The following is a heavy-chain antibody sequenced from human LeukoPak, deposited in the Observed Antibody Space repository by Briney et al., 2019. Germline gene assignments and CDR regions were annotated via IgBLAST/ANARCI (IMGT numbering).Heavy chain of an antibody. CDR2: IKKEGSEK. CDR1: GFTFSSYW. D-gene: IGHD2-2*01. Sequence: AGGSLRLSCAAYGFTFSSYWMSWVRQPPGKGLEWVANIKKEGSEKTYVDSMKGRFTISRDNAKNSLYLQMNSLRAEDTAVYYCARVLGSRYCSSTSCSLRALDYWGQGTLVTVSS. J-gene: IGHJ4*02. CDR3: ARVLGSRYCSSTSCSLRALDY. V-gene: IGHV3-7*03.